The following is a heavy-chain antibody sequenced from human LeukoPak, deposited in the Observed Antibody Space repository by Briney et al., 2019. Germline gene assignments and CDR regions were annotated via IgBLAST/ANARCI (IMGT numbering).Heavy chain of an antibody. D-gene: IGHD4-17*01. J-gene: IGHJ4*02. CDR1: GGPFSGYC. CDR2: INHSGST. Sequence: PSETLSLTCAVYGGPFSGYCWSWIRQPPGKGLEWIGEINHSGSTNYNPSLKSRVTISVDTSKNQFSLKLSSVTAADTAVYYCARITVTTTPDDYWGQGTLVTVSS. V-gene: IGHV4-34*01. CDR3: ARITVTTTPDDY.